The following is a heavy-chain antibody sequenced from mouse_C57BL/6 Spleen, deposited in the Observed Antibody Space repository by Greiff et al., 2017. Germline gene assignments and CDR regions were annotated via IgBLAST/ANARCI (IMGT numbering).Heavy chain of an antibody. Sequence: VQLQQPGAELVKPGASVKMSCKASGYTFTTYPIEWMKQNHGKSLEWIGNFHPYNDDTKYNEKFKGKATLTVEKSSSTVYLELSRLTSDDSAVYDCARGSDYDGGWFAYWGQGTLVTVSA. J-gene: IGHJ3*01. CDR3: ARGSDYDGGWFAY. V-gene: IGHV1-47*01. CDR2: FHPYNDDT. D-gene: IGHD2-4*01. CDR1: GYTFTTYP.